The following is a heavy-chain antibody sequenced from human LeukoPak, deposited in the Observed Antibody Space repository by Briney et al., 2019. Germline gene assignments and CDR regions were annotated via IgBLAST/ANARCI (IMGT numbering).Heavy chain of an antibody. Sequence: SETLSLTCTVSGGSISSYYWSWIRQPPGKGLEWIGYIYYSASTNYNPSLKGRVTISVDTSKNQFSLKLSSVTVADSAVYYCARFLSGSYYGFDYWGQGTLVTVSS. J-gene: IGHJ4*02. CDR2: IYYSAST. V-gene: IGHV4-59*01. D-gene: IGHD1-26*01. CDR3: ARFLSGSYYGFDY. CDR1: GGSISSYY.